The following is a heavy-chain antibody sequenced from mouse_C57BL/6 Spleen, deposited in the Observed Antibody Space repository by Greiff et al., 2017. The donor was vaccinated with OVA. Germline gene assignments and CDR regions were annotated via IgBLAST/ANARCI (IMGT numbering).Heavy chain of an antibody. CDR2: LDPSDSYT. D-gene: IGHD1-1*01. Sequence: QVQLQQPGAELVKPGASVKLSCKASGYTFTSYWMQWVKQRPGQGLEWIGELDPSDSYTNYNQKFKGKATLTVDTSSSTAYMQLSSLTSEDSAVYYCASSPDYYGSSHWYFDVWGTGTTVTVSS. CDR1: GYTFTSYW. J-gene: IGHJ1*03. CDR3: ASSPDYYGSSHWYFDV. V-gene: IGHV1-50*01.